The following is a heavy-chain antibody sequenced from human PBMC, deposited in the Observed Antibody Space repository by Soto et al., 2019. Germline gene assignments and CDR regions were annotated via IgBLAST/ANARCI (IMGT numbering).Heavy chain of an antibody. Sequence: GRSLRLSCAASGFTFSGSGIHWVRQASGKGLEWVGRIRTKTNNYATAYAASVKGRLTISRDGSKNMAYLQMNSLKTEDTAVYYCTAMAGIDYWGQGTLVTVSS. D-gene: IGHD6-19*01. CDR2: IRTKTNNYAT. V-gene: IGHV3-73*01. CDR3: TAMAGIDY. J-gene: IGHJ4*02. CDR1: GFTFSGSG.